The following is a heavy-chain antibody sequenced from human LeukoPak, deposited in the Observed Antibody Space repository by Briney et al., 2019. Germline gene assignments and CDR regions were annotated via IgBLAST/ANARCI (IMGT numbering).Heavy chain of an antibody. CDR2: ISYDGSKK. J-gene: IGHJ4*02. V-gene: IGHV3-30*01. D-gene: IGHD3-22*01. Sequence: GGSLRLSCAASGFTFNNYAMHWVRQAPGKGLEWVAVISYDGSKKYYADSVKGRFTISRDNSTNTLFLQMDSLRTEDTAVYYCSRARITKQVVVNRIDYWGQGTLVTVSS. CDR1: GFTFNNYA. CDR3: SRARITKQVVVNRIDY.